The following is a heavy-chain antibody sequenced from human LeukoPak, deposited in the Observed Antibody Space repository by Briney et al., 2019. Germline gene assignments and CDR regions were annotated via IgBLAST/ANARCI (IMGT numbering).Heavy chain of an antibody. CDR3: ARVRLQQWLYDGFDI. CDR2: ISYDGSNI. V-gene: IGHV3-30*04. Sequence: PGRSLRLSCAASGFTFSSYAMHWVRQPPGEGLEWVAVISYDGSNIYNADSVKGRFTISSDNSKNTLYLQMNSLRPEDTAVYYCARVRLQQWLYDGFDIWGQGTLVTVSS. D-gene: IGHD6-19*01. J-gene: IGHJ3*02. CDR1: GFTFSSYA.